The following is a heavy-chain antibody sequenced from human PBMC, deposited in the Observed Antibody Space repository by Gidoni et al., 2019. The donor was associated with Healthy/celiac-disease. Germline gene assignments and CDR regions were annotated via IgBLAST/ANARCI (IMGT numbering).Heavy chain of an antibody. CDR2: INHSGST. J-gene: IGHJ6*02. D-gene: IGHD3-10*01. CDR1: GGSFSGYY. CDR3: ARGLVSGSYIYGLDV. Sequence: QVQLQQWGAGLLKPSETLSLTCAVYGGSFSGYYWNWIRQPPGKGLEWIGEINHSGSTNYNPSLKSRVARSVDTSKNQFSLKLSSVTAADTAVYYCARGLVSGSYIYGLDVWGQGTTVTVSS. V-gene: IGHV4-34*01.